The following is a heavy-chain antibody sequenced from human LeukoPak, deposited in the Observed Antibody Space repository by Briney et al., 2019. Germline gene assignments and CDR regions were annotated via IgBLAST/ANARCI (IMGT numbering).Heavy chain of an antibody. Sequence: QAGGSLRLSCAASGFTVSSNYMSWVRQAPGKGLEWVSVIYSGGSTYYADSVKGRFTISRDNSKNTLYLQMNSLRAEDTAVYYCARAKGPYYYHCWGQGTLVTVSS. D-gene: IGHD3-10*01. CDR2: IYSGGST. CDR1: GFTVSSNY. CDR3: ARAKGPYYYHC. J-gene: IGHJ4*02. V-gene: IGHV3-53*01.